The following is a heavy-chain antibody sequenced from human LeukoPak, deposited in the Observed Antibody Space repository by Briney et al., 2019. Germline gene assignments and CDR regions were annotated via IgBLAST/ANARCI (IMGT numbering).Heavy chain of an antibody. Sequence: GGSLGLSCAASGFTFSSYAMSWVRQAPGKGLEWVSAISGSGGSTYYAGSVKGRFTISRDNSKNTLYLQMNSLRAEDTAVYYCAKARGYYDSSGYYRRWGQGTLVTVSS. J-gene: IGHJ4*02. CDR2: ISGSGGST. CDR1: GFTFSSYA. V-gene: IGHV3-23*01. CDR3: AKARGYYDSSGYYRR. D-gene: IGHD3-22*01.